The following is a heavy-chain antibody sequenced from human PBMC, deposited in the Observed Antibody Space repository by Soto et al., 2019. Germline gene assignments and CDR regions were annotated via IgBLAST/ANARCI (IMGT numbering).Heavy chain of an antibody. Sequence: SETLSLTCAVYGGSFSGYYWTWIRQPPGTGLEWIGEINHSGSTNYNPSLKSRVTISVDTSKNQFSLKLTSVTAADTAVYYCARDKITGLFDYWGQGTLVIVPQ. J-gene: IGHJ4*02. CDR2: INHSGST. D-gene: IGHD2-8*02. CDR1: GGSFSGYY. V-gene: IGHV4-34*01. CDR3: ARDKITGLFDY.